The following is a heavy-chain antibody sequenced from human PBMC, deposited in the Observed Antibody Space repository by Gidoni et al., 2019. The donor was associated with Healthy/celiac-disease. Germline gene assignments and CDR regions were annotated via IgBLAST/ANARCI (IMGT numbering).Heavy chain of an antibody. D-gene: IGHD3-22*01. CDR2: ISGSGGST. V-gene: IGHV3-23*01. Sequence: PGGSLRLSCAASGFTFSSYAMSWVRQAPGKGLEWVSAISGSGGSTYYADSVKGRFTISRDNSKNTLYLQMNSLRAEDTAVYYCAKDSVGGTYYYDSSGYRTFDYWGQGTLVTVSS. J-gene: IGHJ4*02. CDR1: GFTFSSYA. CDR3: AKDSVGGTYYYDSSGYRTFDY.